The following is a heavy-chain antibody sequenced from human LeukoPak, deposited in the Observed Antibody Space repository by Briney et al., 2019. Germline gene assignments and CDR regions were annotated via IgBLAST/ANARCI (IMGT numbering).Heavy chain of an antibody. CDR2: IYHSGRT. D-gene: IGHD1-26*01. V-gene: IGHV4-59*01. CDR1: GGSISGYY. Sequence: SETLSLTCSVSGGSISGYYWSWIRQVPGERLEWIGYIYHSGRTTYNPSLESRVTISLDTSKNQLSLNLRFVTAADTALYFCARRRAQSSGPSFYYFYMDVWGKETTVTVSS. CDR3: ARRRAQSSGPSFYYFYMDV. J-gene: IGHJ6*03.